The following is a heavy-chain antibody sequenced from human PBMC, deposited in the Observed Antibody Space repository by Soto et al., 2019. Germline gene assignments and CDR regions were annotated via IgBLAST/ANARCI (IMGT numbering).Heavy chain of an antibody. CDR2: ISYRGNT. Sequence: SETLSLTCTVSGGSINRNYWSWIRQSPGKGLEWIGYISYRGNTKYNPSLKSRVTISVDRSKNQFSLKLSSVTAADTAVYYCARAHYGDYGYGMDVWGQGTTVTVSS. D-gene: IGHD4-17*01. CDR1: GGSINRNY. J-gene: IGHJ6*02. V-gene: IGHV4-59*12. CDR3: ARAHYGDYGYGMDV.